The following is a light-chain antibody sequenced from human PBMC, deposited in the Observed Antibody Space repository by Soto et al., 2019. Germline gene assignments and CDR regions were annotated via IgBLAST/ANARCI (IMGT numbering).Light chain of an antibody. J-gene: IGKJ1*01. CDR3: QQYGSSPPWT. V-gene: IGKV3-20*01. Sequence: EIELSQSPGTLSLSPGERATLYCRASQSVSSSYLAWYQQKPGQAPRLLIYGASSRATGIPDRFSGSGSGTDFTLTISRLEPEDFAVYYCQQYGSSPPWTFGQGTRWIS. CDR1: QSVSSSY. CDR2: GAS.